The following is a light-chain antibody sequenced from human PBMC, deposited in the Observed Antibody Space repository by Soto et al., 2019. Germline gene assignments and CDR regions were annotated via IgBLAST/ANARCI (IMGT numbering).Light chain of an antibody. CDR2: QDS. Sequence: SYELTQPPSVSVSPGQTASITCSGAKLGDKYACWYQQKPGQSPVLVSYQDSKRPSGIPERFSGSNSGNTATLTISGTQAMDEADYYCQAWDSSTVVFGGGTKLTVL. CDR1: KLGDKY. V-gene: IGLV3-1*01. J-gene: IGLJ2*01. CDR3: QAWDSSTVV.